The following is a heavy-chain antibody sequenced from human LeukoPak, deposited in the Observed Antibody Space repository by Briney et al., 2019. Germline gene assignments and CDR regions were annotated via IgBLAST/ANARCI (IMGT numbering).Heavy chain of an antibody. J-gene: IGHJ4*02. D-gene: IGHD2-2*02. CDR2: NYYSGRT. Sequence: SETLSLTCTVSGGSISSSSYYWGWIRQPPGKGLEWIGSNYYSGRTYYNPSLKSRVTISVDTSKNQFSLKLSSVTAADTAVYYRARQRYCSSTSCYTRGGGIDYWGQGTLVTVSS. CDR3: ARQRYCSSTSCYTRGGGIDY. CDR1: GGSISSSSYY. V-gene: IGHV4-39*01.